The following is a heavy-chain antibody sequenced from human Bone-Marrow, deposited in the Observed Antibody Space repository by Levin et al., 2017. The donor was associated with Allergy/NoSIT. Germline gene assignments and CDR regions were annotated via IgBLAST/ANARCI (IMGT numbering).Heavy chain of an antibody. D-gene: IGHD1/OR15-1a*01. CDR2: ISYIVRP. V-gene: IGHV4-31*03. Sequence: PSETLSLTCTVSGGSISGGGYYWCWIRQHPGKGLEWIGCISYIVRPPYNPSLKSRVTISADTSDKQFSLKMSSVTAADTAVFYCARGTFHGASDAFDVWGQGTIVTVSS. CDR3: ARGTFHGASDAFDV. CDR1: GGSISGGGYY. J-gene: IGHJ3*01.